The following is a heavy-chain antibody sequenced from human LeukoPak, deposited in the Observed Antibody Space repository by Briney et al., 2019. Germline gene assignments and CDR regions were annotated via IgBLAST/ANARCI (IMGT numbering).Heavy chain of an antibody. V-gene: IGHV3-74*01. J-gene: IGHJ6*03. CDR1: GFTFSSYS. CDR2: INTDGSST. D-gene: IGHD3-3*01. CDR3: ARDGDFPYYYYMDV. Sequence: GGSLRLSCAASGFTFSSYSMNWVRQAPGKGLVWVSRINTDGSSTSYADSVKGRFTISRDNAKNTLYLQMNSLRAEDTAVYYCARDGDFPYYYYMDVWGKGTTVTVSS.